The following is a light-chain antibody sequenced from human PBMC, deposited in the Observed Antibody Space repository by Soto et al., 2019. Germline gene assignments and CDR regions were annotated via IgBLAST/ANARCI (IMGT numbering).Light chain of an antibody. CDR1: QYISNY. CDR3: QHSYTTPIT. Sequence: DIQMTQSPSSLSASVGDRVTITCRESQYISNYLNWYQQKPGKAPNLLIYAASTLQGGVPSRFSGSGSGTDFTLTISSLEPEDFTTYYCQHSYTTPITFGQGTRLEI. J-gene: IGKJ5*01. V-gene: IGKV1-39*01. CDR2: AAS.